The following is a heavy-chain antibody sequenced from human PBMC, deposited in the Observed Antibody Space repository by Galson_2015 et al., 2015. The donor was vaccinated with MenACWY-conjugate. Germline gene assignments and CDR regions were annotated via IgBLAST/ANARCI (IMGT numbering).Heavy chain of an antibody. CDR2: ISAYNGNT. V-gene: IGHV1-18*01. CDR1: GYTFTSYG. J-gene: IGHJ4*02. D-gene: IGHD3-22*01. Sequence: SVKVSCKASGYTFTSYGISWVRQAPGQGLEWMGWISAYNGNTNYAQKLQGRVTMTTDTSTSTAYMELRSLRSDDTAVYYCARYYDSSGYRNPFDYWGQGTLVTVSS. CDR3: ARYYDSSGYRNPFDY.